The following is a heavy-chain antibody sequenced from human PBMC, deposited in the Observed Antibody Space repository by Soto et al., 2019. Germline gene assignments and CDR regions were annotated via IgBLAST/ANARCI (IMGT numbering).Heavy chain of an antibody. D-gene: IGHD6-6*01. V-gene: IGHV3-74*01. Sequence: GGSLRLSCAASGFTFSSYRMHWVRQAPGKGLVWVSRINNDGSVTNYADSVKGRFTISRDNSKNTVYLQMGSLRPEDMAVYYCARRARPDFYYMDVWGKGTTVTVSS. CDR1: GFTFSSYR. J-gene: IGHJ6*03. CDR3: ARRARPDFYYMDV. CDR2: INNDGSVT.